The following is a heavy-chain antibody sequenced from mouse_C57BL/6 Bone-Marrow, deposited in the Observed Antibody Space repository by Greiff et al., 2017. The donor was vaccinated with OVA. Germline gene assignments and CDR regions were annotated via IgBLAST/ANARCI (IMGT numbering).Heavy chain of an antibody. CDR1: GYTFTSYW. Sequence: QVQLKQPGAELVRPGSSVKLSCKASGYTFTSYWMDWVKQRPGQGLEWIGNIYPSDSETHYNQKFKDKATLTVDKSSSTAYMQLSSLTSEDSAVYYCAILATVRYFDDWGTGTTVTVSS. CDR3: AILATVRYFDD. D-gene: IGHD1-1*01. V-gene: IGHV1-61*01. J-gene: IGHJ1*03. CDR2: IYPSDSET.